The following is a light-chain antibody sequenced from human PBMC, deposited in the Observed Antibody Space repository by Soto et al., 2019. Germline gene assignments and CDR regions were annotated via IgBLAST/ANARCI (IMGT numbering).Light chain of an antibody. J-gene: IGLJ1*01. Sequence: QSVLTQPPAASGSHGQSVTISCTGTSSDVGGYNYVSWYQQHPGKAPKLMIYEVSKRPSGVPDRFSGSKSGNTASLTVSGLQAEDEADYYCSSYAGSNNLRDVFGTGTKVTVL. V-gene: IGLV2-8*01. CDR1: SSDVGGYNY. CDR2: EVS. CDR3: SSYAGSNNLRDV.